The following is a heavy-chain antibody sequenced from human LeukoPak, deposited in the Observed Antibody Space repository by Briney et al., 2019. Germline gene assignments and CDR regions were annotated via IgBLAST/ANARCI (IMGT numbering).Heavy chain of an antibody. CDR3: AGGFWTGFYPLDD. CDR1: GGSFSNYV. V-gene: IGHV1-69*06. Sequence: ASVKVSCTASGGSFSNYVISWVRQAPGQGLEWMGGIIPLFRRTNYAQKFQGRVRITADKSTSTAYMEVSSLRPEDTSVYYCAGGFWTGFYPLDDWGQGTLVTVSS. J-gene: IGHJ4*02. CDR2: IIPLFRRT. D-gene: IGHD3/OR15-3a*01.